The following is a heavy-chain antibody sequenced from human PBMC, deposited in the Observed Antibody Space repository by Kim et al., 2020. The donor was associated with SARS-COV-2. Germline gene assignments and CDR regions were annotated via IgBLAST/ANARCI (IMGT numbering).Heavy chain of an antibody. J-gene: IGHJ4*02. D-gene: IGHD5-12*01. Sequence: GGSLRLSCAASGFTFSGYSMNWVRQAPGKGLEWVAIIYGGGSPSYYADSVKGRFTISRDDSKNTLYLQMNSLRAEDTAVYYCAKDRVPDGLYDLDYWGQGTLVTVSS. CDR2: IYGGGSPS. CDR1: GFTFSGYS. V-gene: IGHV3-23*03. CDR3: AKDRVPDGLYDLDY.